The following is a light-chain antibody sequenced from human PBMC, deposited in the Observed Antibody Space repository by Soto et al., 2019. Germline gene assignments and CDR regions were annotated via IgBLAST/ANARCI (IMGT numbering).Light chain of an antibody. CDR3: QERGSWPLCR. CDR2: DAS. V-gene: IGKV3-11*01. CDR1: QSVSSS. J-gene: IGKJ3*01. Sequence: DMVLTQSPATLSLSPGGRATLSCRASQSVSSSLASYQQKPGHAPRLLIYDASTRATGIPARFSGSGSGTDFTLTISSLEPEDFAVYYCQERGSWPLCRFGPGTKVDIK.